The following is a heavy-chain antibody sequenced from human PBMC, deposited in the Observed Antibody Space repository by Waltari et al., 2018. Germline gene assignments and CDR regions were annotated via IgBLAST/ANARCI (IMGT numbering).Heavy chain of an antibody. V-gene: IGHV4-4*02. D-gene: IGHD2-15*01. Sequence: QLKLEESGPGLVKPSGTLSLTCAVSGDSMSRTDWYSWVRQSPGKGLEWIGQVQGSGRANYNPSFARRVTVSVDRTTNQFSLKMTSATAADTAVYFCARDRGRGIYLDSWGQGILVTVSP. CDR2: VQGSGRA. CDR3: ARDRGRGIYLDS. J-gene: IGHJ4*02. CDR1: GDSMSRTDW.